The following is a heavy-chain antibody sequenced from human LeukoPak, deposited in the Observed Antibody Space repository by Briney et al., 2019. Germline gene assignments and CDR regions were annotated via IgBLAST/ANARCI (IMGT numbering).Heavy chain of an antibody. V-gene: IGHV5-51*01. D-gene: IGHD3-3*01. CDR3: ARVGTVTNFGVVSYYFDY. CDR1: GYSFDYYW. CDR2: IYPDDSDS. Sequence: PGASPKISCKASGYSFDYYWIAWVRQMPGKGLEWMGSIYPDDSDSTYSPSFKGQVTISVDKSINPAYLQWSSLKASNTAIYYCARVGTVTNFGVVSYYFDYSGQGTLVTVSS. J-gene: IGHJ4*02.